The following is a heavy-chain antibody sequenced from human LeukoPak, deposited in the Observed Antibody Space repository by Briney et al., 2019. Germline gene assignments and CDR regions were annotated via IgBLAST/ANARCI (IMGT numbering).Heavy chain of an antibody. V-gene: IGHV3-64*04. Sequence: GGSLRLSCSASGFTFSSYAMHWVRQAPGKGLEYVSAISSNGGSTYYADSVKGRFTISRDNSKNTLYLQMGSLRAEDTAVYYCARGESYRFDYWGQGTLVTVSS. CDR1: GFTFSSYA. J-gene: IGHJ4*02. D-gene: IGHD3-16*01. CDR2: ISSNGGST. CDR3: ARGESYRFDY.